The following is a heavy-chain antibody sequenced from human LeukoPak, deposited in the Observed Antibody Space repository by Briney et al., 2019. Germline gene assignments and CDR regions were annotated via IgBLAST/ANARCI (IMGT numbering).Heavy chain of an antibody. CDR2: ISGSGGST. V-gene: IGHV3-23*01. CDR3: AKDRLLWFGEFHDY. CDR1: GFTFSSYA. Sequence: GGSLRLSCAASGFTFSSYAMSWVRQAPGKGLEWVSAISGSGGSTYYADSVKGRFTISRDNSKNTLYLQMDSLRAEDTAVYYCAKDRLLWFGEFHDYWGQGTLVTVSS. J-gene: IGHJ4*02. D-gene: IGHD3-10*01.